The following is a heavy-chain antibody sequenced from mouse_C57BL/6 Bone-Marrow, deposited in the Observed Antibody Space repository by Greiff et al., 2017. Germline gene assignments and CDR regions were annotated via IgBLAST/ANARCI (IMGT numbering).Heavy chain of an antibody. CDR2: INPNNGGT. CDR1: GYTFTDYN. Sequence: EVQLQQSGPELVKPGASVKMSCKASGYTFTDYNMHWVKQSHGKSLEWIGYINPNNGGTSYNQKFKGKATLTVNKSSSTAYMELRSLTSEDSAVYYCASPRSYYYGAFAYWGQGTLVTVSA. CDR3: ASPRSYYYGAFAY. V-gene: IGHV1-22*01. D-gene: IGHD1-1*01. J-gene: IGHJ3*01.